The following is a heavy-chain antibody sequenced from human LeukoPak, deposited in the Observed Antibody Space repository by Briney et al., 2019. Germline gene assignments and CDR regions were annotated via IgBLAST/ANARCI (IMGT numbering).Heavy chain of an antibody. CDR2: MSNDGSEI. V-gene: IGHV3-30*01. J-gene: IGHJ6*03. D-gene: IGHD6-19*01. CDR3: ARDLPYKGGWTHCMDV. CDR1: GFTFSSYA. Sequence: GGSLRLSCAASGFTFSSYAMHWVRQAPGKGLEWVAVMSNDGSEIYYADSVKGRFTISRDSPKNTLYLQMDSLRPEDTAVYYCARDLPYKGGWTHCMDVWGKGTIVTVSS.